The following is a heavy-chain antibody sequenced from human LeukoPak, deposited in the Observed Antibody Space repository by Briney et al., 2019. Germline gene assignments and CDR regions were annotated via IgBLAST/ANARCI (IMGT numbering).Heavy chain of an antibody. J-gene: IGHJ4*02. CDR1: GGSISSGSYY. D-gene: IGHD6-19*01. CDR3: AREEYSSGYLVAVGFDY. Sequence: SQTLSLTCTVSGGSISSGSYYWGWIRQPPGKGLEWIGSIYYSGSTYYNPSLKSRVTISVDTSKNQFSLKLSSVTAADTAVYYCAREEYSSGYLVAVGFDYWGQGTLVTVSS. V-gene: IGHV4-39*07. CDR2: IYYSGST.